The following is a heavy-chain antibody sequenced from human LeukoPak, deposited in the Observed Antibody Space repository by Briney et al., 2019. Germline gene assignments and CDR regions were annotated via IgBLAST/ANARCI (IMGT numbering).Heavy chain of an antibody. CDR1: GFTFSASS. Sequence: GGSLRLSCAASGFTFSASSMHWVRQAPGKGLEWVSAISGSGGSTYYADSVKGRFTISRDNSKNTLYLQMNSLRAEDAAVYYCAKRPLAAAGTYFDYWGQGTLVTVSS. CDR3: AKRPLAAAGTYFDY. V-gene: IGHV3-23*01. J-gene: IGHJ4*02. CDR2: ISGSGGST. D-gene: IGHD6-13*01.